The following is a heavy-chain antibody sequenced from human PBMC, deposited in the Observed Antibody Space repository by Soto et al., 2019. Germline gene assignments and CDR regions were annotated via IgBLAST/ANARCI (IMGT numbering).Heavy chain of an antibody. V-gene: IGHV3-13*05. D-gene: IGHD2-21*01. CDR1: GVTVSSNY. Sequence: GGSLRLSCAASGVTVSSNYMSWVRQAPGKGLEWVSAIGAADDPYYLGSVKGRFTISRENARNSFYLQMNNLRAGDTAVYYCARAYSGRLPRRADYYFAMDVWGQGTTVTVSS. J-gene: IGHJ6*02. CDR3: ARAYSGRLPRRADYYFAMDV. CDR2: IGAADDP.